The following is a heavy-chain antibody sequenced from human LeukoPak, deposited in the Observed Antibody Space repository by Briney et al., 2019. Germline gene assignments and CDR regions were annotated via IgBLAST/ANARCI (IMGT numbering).Heavy chain of an antibody. J-gene: IGHJ3*02. CDR1: WFSLSTSGVG. Sequence: SGPRLVKPKQTLTLTCTFPWFSLSTSGVGVGWIRQPPGKALEWLALIYWDDDKRYSPSLKSRLTITKDTSKNQVVLTMTNMDPVDTATYYCAHTTGSNLRWFAFDIWGQGTMVTVSS. CDR3: AHTTGSNLRWFAFDI. V-gene: IGHV2-5*02. D-gene: IGHD3-10*01. CDR2: IYWDDDK.